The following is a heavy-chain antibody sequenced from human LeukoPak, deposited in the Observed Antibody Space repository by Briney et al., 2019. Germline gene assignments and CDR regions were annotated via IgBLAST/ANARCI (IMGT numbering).Heavy chain of an antibody. V-gene: IGHV3-48*01. D-gene: IGHD5-24*01. Sequence: GGSLRLSCAASGFTFSSYWMNWVRQAPGKGLEWVSYIRGSSSTMYYADSVKGRFTISRDNAKNSLYLQMDSLRAEDTAVYYCVRDGLQFLDYFDYWGQGTLVTVSS. CDR3: VRDGLQFLDYFDY. CDR2: IRGSSSTM. J-gene: IGHJ4*02. CDR1: GFTFSSYW.